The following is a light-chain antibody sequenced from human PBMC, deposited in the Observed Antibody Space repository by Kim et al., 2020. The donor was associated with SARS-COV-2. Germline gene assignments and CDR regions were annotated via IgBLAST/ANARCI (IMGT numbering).Light chain of an antibody. Sequence: RVPISCTGSTSNIVNYDVHWYQQLPGRAPKLLIYGDTRRPSGVPDRFSGSKSGTSASLAITGLQADDEADYYCQSYDSSLSGFWVFGGGTQLTVL. CDR1: TSNIVNYD. CDR3: QSYDSSLSGFWV. V-gene: IGLV1-40*01. CDR2: GDT. J-gene: IGLJ3*02.